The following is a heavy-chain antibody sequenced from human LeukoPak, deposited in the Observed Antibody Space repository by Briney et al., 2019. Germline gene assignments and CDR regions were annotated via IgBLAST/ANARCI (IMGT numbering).Heavy chain of an antibody. CDR1: GFTFSSYA. CDR2: ISGSGGST. D-gene: IGHD3-3*01. V-gene: IGHV3-23*01. Sequence: GGSLRLSCAASGFTFSSYAMSWVRQAPGKGLEWVSAISGSGGSTYYADSVKGRFTISRDNAKNSLYLQMNSLRAEDTAVYFCASGGYYDFWSGDYTGGLFDYWGQGTLVTVSS. J-gene: IGHJ4*02. CDR3: ASGGYYDFWSGDYTGGLFDY.